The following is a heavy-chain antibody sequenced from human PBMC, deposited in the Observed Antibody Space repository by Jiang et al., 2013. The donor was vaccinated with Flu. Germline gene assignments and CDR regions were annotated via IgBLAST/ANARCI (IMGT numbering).Heavy chain of an antibody. CDR1: GFTFSSYA. J-gene: IGHJ4*02. D-gene: IGHD3-10*01. CDR2: ISGSGGRT. Sequence: VQLLESGGGLVQPGGSLRLSCATSGFTFSSYAMSWVRQAPGKGLESVSGISGSGGRTYYADSVKGRFTISRDSSSNTLHLQMTNLRAEDTAVYYCAKVGDSSADPFFDRPFDDWAQGIMVTVSS. CDR3: AKVGDSSADPFFDRPFDD. V-gene: IGHV3-23*01.